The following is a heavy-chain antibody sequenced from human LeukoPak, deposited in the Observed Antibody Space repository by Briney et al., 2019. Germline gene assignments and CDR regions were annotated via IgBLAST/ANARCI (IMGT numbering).Heavy chain of an antibody. CDR3: ARDTRTAWYFDV. D-gene: IGHD1-7*01. J-gene: IGHJ2*01. CDR1: GYTFINYY. V-gene: IGHV1-2*02. CDR2: INPNSGVT. Sequence: ASVKVSCKASGYTFINYYIHWVRLAPGQGLEWMGCINPNSGVTDSAQNFQGRVTMTRDTSITTTYMELSSLAFDDTALYFCARDTRTAWYFDVWGRGTLVTVSS.